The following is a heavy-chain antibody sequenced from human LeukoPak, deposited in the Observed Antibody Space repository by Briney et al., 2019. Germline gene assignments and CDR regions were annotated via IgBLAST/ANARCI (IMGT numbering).Heavy chain of an antibody. D-gene: IGHD3-3*01. J-gene: IGHJ6*02. CDR2: IWYDGSNK. Sequence: GGSLRLSCAASGFTFSSYGMHWVRQAPGKGLEWVAVIWYDGSNKYYADSVKGRFTISRGNSKNTLYLQMNSLRAEDTAVYYCARDPPRPDYDFWSGSGYYYGMDVWGQGTTVTVSS. V-gene: IGHV3-33*01. CDR3: ARDPPRPDYDFWSGSGYYYGMDV. CDR1: GFTFSSYG.